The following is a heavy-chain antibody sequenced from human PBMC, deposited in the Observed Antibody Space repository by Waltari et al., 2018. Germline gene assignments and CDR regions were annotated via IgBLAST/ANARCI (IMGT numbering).Heavy chain of an antibody. CDR2: IYTSGST. D-gene: IGHD4-17*01. J-gene: IGHJ6*02. CDR1: GGSLRSGSYY. Sequence: QVQLQESGPGLVKPSQTLSLTCTVSGGSLRSGSYYWSWLRQPAGKGLEWIGYIYTSGSTNYNPSLKSRVTISVDTSKNQFSLKLSSVTAADTAVYYCARDSNGDYVYYGMDVWGQGTTVTVSS. CDR3: ARDSNGDYVYYGMDV. V-gene: IGHV4-61*09.